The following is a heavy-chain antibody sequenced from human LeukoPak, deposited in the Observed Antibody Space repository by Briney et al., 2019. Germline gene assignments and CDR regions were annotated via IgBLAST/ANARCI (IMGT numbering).Heavy chain of an antibody. Sequence: QXPGKGLEWVSAISGRDGNTYYADSVKGRFTISRDNTKNTLYLQMNSLRVEDTAVYYCARGDYFDYWGQGTLVTVPS. CDR2: ISGRDGNT. CDR3: ARGDYFDY. J-gene: IGHJ4*02. V-gene: IGHV3-23*01.